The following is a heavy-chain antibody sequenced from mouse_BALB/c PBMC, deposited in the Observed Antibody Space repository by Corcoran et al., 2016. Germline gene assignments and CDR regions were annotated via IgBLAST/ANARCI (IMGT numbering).Heavy chain of an antibody. J-gene: IGHJ4*01. D-gene: IGHD1-1*01. CDR3: AITTEVADYYVKDY. V-gene: IGHV9-3-1*01. CDR1: GYTFTNYG. Sequence: QIQLVQSGPELKKPGETVKIYCKASGYTFTNYGMNWVKQAPGKGLKWMGWINTCTGEPTYADDFKGRFAFSLETSASTAFLQINNLKNEDTATYFCAITTEVADYYVKDYCGQGTSVAVS. CDR2: INTCTGEP.